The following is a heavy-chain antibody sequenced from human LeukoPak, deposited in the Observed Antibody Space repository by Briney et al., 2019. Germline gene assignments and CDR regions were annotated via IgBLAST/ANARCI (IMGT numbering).Heavy chain of an antibody. J-gene: IGHJ4*02. CDR2: IYTSGST. Sequence: SETLSLTCTVSGGSISSYYWSRIRQPAGKGLEWIGRIYTSGSTNYNPSLKSRVTMSVDTSKNQFSLKLSSVTAADTAVYYCARGGYYDSSGTDYWGQETLVTVSS. CDR1: GGSISSYY. D-gene: IGHD3-22*01. CDR3: ARGGYYDSSGTDY. V-gene: IGHV4-4*07.